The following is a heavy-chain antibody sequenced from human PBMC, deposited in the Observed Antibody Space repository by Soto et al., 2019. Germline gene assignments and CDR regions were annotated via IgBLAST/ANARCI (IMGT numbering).Heavy chain of an antibody. V-gene: IGHV1-2*04. Sequence: ASVKVSCKASGYTFTGYYMHWVRQAPGQGLEWMGWINPNSGGTNYAQKFQGWVTMTRDTSISTAYMELSRLRSDDTAVYYCARGRKLSSGWCFDYWGQGTLVTVSS. CDR1: GYTFTGYY. CDR3: ARGRKLSSGWCFDY. CDR2: INPNSGGT. D-gene: IGHD6-19*01. J-gene: IGHJ4*02.